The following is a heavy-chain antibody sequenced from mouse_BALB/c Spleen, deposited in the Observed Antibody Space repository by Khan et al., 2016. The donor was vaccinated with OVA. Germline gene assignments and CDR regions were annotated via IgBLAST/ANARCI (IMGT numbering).Heavy chain of an antibody. CDR2: INPSNGDT. CDR1: GYTFTSYY. CDR3: TRGGYGGFAS. V-gene: IGHV1-53*01. J-gene: IGHJ3*01. D-gene: IGHD2-2*01. Sequence: LQQSGAELVKPGASVKLSCKASGYTFTSYYMYWVKQRPGQGLEWIGDINPSNGDTYFNEKFKNKATLTVDKSSSTTYMQLSSLTSEDSAVXYCTRGGYGGFASWGQGTLVTVSA.